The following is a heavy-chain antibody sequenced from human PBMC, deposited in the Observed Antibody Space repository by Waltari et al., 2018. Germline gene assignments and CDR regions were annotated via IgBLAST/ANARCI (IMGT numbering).Heavy chain of an antibody. V-gene: IGHV3-48*04. CDR2: ISSSSSTI. J-gene: IGHJ5*02. D-gene: IGHD2-21*02. CDR3: ARTPLLYSGNWFDP. CDR1: GFTFSSYS. Sequence: EVQLVESGGGLVQPGGSLRLSCAASGFTFSSYSMNWVRQAPGKGLEWVSYISSSSSTIYYADSVKGRFTISRDNAKNSLYLQMNSLRAEDTAVYYCARTPLLYSGNWFDPWGQGTLVTVSS.